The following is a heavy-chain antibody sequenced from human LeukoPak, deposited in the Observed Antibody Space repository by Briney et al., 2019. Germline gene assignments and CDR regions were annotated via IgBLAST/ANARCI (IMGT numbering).Heavy chain of an antibody. V-gene: IGHV4-39*07. Sequence: SETLSLTCTVSGGSISSSSYYWGWIRQPPGKGLEWIGSIYYSGSTYYNPSLKSRVTISVDTSKNQFSLKLSSVTAADTAVYYCARGYCSGGSCLNDAFDIWGQGTMVTVSS. CDR2: IYYSGST. D-gene: IGHD2-15*01. CDR3: ARGYCSGGSCLNDAFDI. J-gene: IGHJ3*02. CDR1: GGSISSSSYY.